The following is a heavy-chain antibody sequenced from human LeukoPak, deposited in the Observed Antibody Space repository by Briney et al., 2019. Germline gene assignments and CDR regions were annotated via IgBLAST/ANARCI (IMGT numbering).Heavy chain of an antibody. V-gene: IGHV4-39*07. D-gene: IGHD6-19*01. CDR2: IYYSGST. J-gene: IGHJ5*02. CDR1: GGSISSSSYY. CDR3: ARDNGHSSGWYRWFDP. Sequence: SETLSLTCTVSGGSISSSSYYWGWIRQPPGKGLEWIGSIYYSGSTYYNPSLKGRVTISVDTSTNQFSLKLSSVTAADAAVYYCARDNGHSSGWYRWFDPWGQGTLVTVSS.